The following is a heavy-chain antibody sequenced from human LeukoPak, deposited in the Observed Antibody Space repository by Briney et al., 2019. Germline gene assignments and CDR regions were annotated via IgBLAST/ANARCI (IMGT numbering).Heavy chain of an antibody. V-gene: IGHV3-23*01. Sequence: GGSLRLSCAASGFTFSSYAMSWVRQAPGKGLEWVSAISGSGDSTYYADSVKGWFTISRDNSKNTLYLQMNSLRAEDTAVYYCAKDSSGWYRSLGYWGQGTLVTVSS. CDR1: GFTFSSYA. CDR3: AKDSSGWYRSLGY. CDR2: ISGSGDST. J-gene: IGHJ4*02. D-gene: IGHD6-19*01.